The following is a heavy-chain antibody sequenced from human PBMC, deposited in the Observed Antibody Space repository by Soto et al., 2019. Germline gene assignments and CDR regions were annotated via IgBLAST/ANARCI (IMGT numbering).Heavy chain of an antibody. CDR1: GGSISSGSYY. CDR3: ARHSIAGADDVFDI. J-gene: IGHJ3*02. CDR2: IYYSGST. D-gene: IGHD6-19*01. V-gene: IGHV4-39*01. Sequence: SETLSLTCTVSGGSISSGSYYWGWIRQPPGKGLEWIGSIYYSGSTYYNPSLKSRVTISVDTSKNQFSLKLSSVTAADTAVYYCARHSIAGADDVFDIWGQGTMVTVSS.